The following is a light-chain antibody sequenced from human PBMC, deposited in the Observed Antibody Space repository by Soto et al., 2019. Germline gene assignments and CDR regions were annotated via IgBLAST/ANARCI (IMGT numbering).Light chain of an antibody. Sequence: DIQMIQSPSTLSASVGDRVTITCRASQSISSWLAWYQQKPGKAPKLLIYDASSLESGVPSRFSGSGSGTEFTLTISSLQPDDFATYYCQQYNSYSPAFTFGPGTKVDIK. J-gene: IGKJ3*01. CDR3: QQYNSYSPAFT. V-gene: IGKV1-5*01. CDR2: DAS. CDR1: QSISSW.